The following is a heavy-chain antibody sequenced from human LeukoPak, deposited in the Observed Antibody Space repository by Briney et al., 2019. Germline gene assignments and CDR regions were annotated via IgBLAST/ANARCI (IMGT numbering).Heavy chain of an antibody. Sequence: GGSLRLSCAASEFTFNIYWMTWVRQAPGKGLEWVSYISSSGSTIYYADSVKGRFTISRDNAKNSLYLQMNSLRAEDTAVYYCARTYYYYMDVWGKGTTVTISS. J-gene: IGHJ6*03. V-gene: IGHV3-48*04. CDR3: ARTYYYYMDV. CDR2: ISSSGSTI. CDR1: EFTFNIYW.